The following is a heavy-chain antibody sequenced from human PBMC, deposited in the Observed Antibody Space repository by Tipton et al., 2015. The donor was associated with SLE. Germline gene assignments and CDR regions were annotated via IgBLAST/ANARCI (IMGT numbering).Heavy chain of an antibody. CDR2: IFHSGDV. V-gene: IGHV4-4*08. D-gene: IGHD2-8*01. CDR1: GGSISSYY. Sequence: TLSLTCTVSGGSISSYYWGWIRQPPGKGLEWMGSIFHSGDVYYNPSVKSRVTISIETSKNQFSLKLTSMTAADTAVYYCVRDGFCRNGVCYRNWFDPWGPGSLVTVSS. CDR3: VRDGFCRNGVCYRNWFDP. J-gene: IGHJ5*02.